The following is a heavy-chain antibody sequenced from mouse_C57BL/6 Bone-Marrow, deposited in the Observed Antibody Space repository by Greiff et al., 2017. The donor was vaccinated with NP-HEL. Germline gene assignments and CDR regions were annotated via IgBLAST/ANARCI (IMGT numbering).Heavy chain of an antibody. J-gene: IGHJ2*01. CDR1: GYTFTSYW. D-gene: IGHD1-1*01. V-gene: IGHV1-50*01. CDR3: ARVEITTVVAPSFDY. CDR2: IDPSDSYT. Sequence: QVQLKQPGAELVKPGASVKLSCKASGYTFTSYWMQWVKQRPGQGLEWIGEIDPSDSYTNYNQKFKGKATLTVDTSSSTAYMQLSSLTSEDSAVSYCARVEITTVVAPSFDYWGQGTTLTVSS.